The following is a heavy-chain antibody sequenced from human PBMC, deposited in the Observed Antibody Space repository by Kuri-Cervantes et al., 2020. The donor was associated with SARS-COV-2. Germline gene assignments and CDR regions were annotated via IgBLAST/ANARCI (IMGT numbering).Heavy chain of an antibody. CDR3: ARDDQPANTYCSGGTCYRHWFDP. Sequence: GESLKISCAASGFTFDDYAMHWVRQAPGKGLEWVSLISWDGGSTYYADSVKGRFTISRDNAKNSLYLQMNSLRAEDTAVYYCARDDQPANTYCSGGTCYRHWFDPWGQGSLVTVSS. V-gene: IGHV3-43D*04. J-gene: IGHJ5*02. CDR1: GFTFDDYA. D-gene: IGHD2-15*01. CDR2: ISWDGGST.